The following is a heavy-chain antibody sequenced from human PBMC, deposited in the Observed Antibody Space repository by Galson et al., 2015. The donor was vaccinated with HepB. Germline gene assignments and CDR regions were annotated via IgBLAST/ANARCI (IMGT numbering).Heavy chain of an antibody. J-gene: IGHJ6*03. D-gene: IGHD3-10*01. CDR1: GYTFTSYD. Sequence: SVKVSCKASGYTFTSYDINWVRQATGQGLEWLGWMNPNSGSTGYAQNFQGRVTMTRNTSISTAYMELSSLRSEDTALYYCASRGPMYYYYYMDVWGKGTTVTVSS. CDR3: ASRGPMYYYYYMDV. CDR2: MNPNSGST. V-gene: IGHV1-8*01.